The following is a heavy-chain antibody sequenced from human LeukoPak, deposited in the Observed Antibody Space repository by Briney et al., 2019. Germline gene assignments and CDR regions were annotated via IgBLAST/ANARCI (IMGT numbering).Heavy chain of an antibody. D-gene: IGHD5-24*01. CDR3: ARDLQNNWFDP. CDR1: SGAISSYY. J-gene: IGHJ5*02. CDR2: IYYSGST. V-gene: IGHV4-59*01. Sequence: SETLSLTCTVSSGAISSYYWSWTRQPPGKGLEWIGYIYYSGSTNYNPSLKSRVTISVDTSKNQFSLKLSSVTAADTAVYYCARDLQNNWFDPWGQGTLVTVSS.